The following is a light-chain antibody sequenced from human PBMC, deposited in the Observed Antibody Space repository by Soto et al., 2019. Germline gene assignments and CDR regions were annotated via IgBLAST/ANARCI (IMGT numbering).Light chain of an antibody. CDR1: QPISLY. V-gene: IGKV1-39*01. Sequence: DIQMTQSPSSLSASVGDTVTITCRASQPISLYLSWYQQKPGKAPKLLMSATSRLQSGVPSRFSGSGSGTGFTLTITSLQPEDSATYYCQHSYTTPLTFGGGTRVQI. J-gene: IGKJ4*01. CDR3: QHSYTTPLT. CDR2: ATS.